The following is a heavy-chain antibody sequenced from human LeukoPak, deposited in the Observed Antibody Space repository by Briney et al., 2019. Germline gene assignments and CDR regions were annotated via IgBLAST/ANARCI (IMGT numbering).Heavy chain of an antibody. D-gene: IGHD4-17*01. J-gene: IGHJ4*02. CDR2: IYYSGST. CDR3: ARENADYGDYDY. CDR1: GGSISSYY. V-gene: IGHV4-59*01. Sequence: SETLSLTCTVSGGSISSYYWSWIRQPPGKGLEWIGYIYYSGSTNCNPSLKSRVTISVDTSKNQFSLKLSSVTAADTAVHYCARENADYGDYDYWGQGTLVTVSS.